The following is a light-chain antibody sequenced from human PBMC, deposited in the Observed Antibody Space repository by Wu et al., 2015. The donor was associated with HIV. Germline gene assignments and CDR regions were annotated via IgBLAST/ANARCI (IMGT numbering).Light chain of an antibody. Sequence: EIVLTQSPGTLSLSPGERATLSCRASQSVISSYLAWYQQKSGQAPRLLIYGASSRATGIADRFSGSGSGTDFTLTISSLEPEDFAVYYCQQRSNWLFGGGTKVEIK. J-gene: IGKJ4*01. CDR1: QSVISSY. CDR2: GAS. CDR3: QQRSNWL. V-gene: IGKV3D-20*02.